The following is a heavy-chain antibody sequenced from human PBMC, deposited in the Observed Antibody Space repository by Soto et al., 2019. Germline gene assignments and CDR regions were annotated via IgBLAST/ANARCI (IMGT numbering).Heavy chain of an antibody. Sequence: QVQLVQSGAEVKKPGSSVKVSCKASGGTFSSYAISWVRQAPGQGLEWMGGIIPIFGTANYAQKFQGRVTITADESTSTAYMELSSLRSEDTSVYCCAREGASGSHIGYWGQGTLVTVSS. J-gene: IGHJ4*02. CDR1: GGTFSSYA. CDR3: AREGASGSHIGY. D-gene: IGHD3-22*01. CDR2: IIPIFGTA. V-gene: IGHV1-69*01.